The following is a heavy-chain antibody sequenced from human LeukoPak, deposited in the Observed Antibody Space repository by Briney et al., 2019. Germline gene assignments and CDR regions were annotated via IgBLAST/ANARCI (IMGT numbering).Heavy chain of an antibody. J-gene: IGHJ6*03. V-gene: IGHV5-51*01. Sequence: GESLKISCKGSGYSFTSYWIGWVRQMPGKGLEWMGIIYPGDSDIRYSPSFQGQVTISADKSISTAYLQWSSLKASDTAMYYCARQSSSYCGGDCPGDYMDVWGKGTTVTVSS. CDR2: IYPGDSDI. CDR3: ARQSSSYCGGDCPGDYMDV. D-gene: IGHD2-21*01. CDR1: GYSFTSYW.